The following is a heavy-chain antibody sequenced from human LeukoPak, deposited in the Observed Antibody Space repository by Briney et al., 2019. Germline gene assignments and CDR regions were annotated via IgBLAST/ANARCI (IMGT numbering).Heavy chain of an antibody. CDR2: IGTAGDT. CDR3: ARDGLLGYCSITSFCGFDP. V-gene: IGHV3-13*01. D-gene: IGHD2-2*01. CDR1: GFTFSSYD. Sequence: PGGSLRLSCAASGFTFSSYDMHWVRQATGKGLEWVSAIGTAGDTYYPGSVKGRFTISRENAKNSLYLQMNSLRAGDTAVYYCARDGLLGYCSITSFCGFDPWGQGTLVTVSS. J-gene: IGHJ5*02.